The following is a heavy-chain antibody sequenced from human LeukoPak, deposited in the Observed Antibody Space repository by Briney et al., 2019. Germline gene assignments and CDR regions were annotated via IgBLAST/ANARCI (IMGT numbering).Heavy chain of an antibody. CDR3: ARAPRDTSRIFDY. CDR2: IYTSGST. V-gene: IGHV4-61*02. CDR1: GGSISSGSYY. Sequence: SETLSLTCTVSGGSISSGSYYWSWIRQPAGKGREWIGRIYTSGSTNYNPSLKSRVTISVDTSKNQFSLKLSSVTAADTAVYYCARAPRDTSRIFDYWGQGTLVTVSS. J-gene: IGHJ4*02. D-gene: IGHD2-2*01.